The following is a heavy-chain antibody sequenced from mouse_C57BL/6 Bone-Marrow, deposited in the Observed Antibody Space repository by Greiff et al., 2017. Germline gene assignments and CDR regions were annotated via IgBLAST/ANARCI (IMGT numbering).Heavy chain of an antibody. V-gene: IGHV1-54*01. D-gene: IGHD3-2*02. J-gene: IGHJ4*01. CDR2: INPGSGGT. CDR3: ARYSSGYCAMDY. Sequence: QVQLQQSGAELVRPGTSVKVSCKASGYAFTNYLIEWVKQRPGQGLEWIGVINPGSGGTNYNEKFKGKATLTADKSSSTAYMQLSSLTSEDSAVYYCARYSSGYCAMDYWGQGTSVTVSS. CDR1: GYAFTNYL.